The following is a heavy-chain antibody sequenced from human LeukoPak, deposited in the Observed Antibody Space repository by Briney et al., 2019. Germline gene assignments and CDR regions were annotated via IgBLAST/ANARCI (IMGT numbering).Heavy chain of an antibody. D-gene: IGHD5-18*01. Sequence: GGSLRLSCAASGFTFSSYSMNWVRQAPGKGLEWVSYISSSSSTIYYADSVKGRFTISRDNAKNSLYLQMNSLRAEDTAVYYCAKGGYSYGYGDYYYYYGMDVWGQGTTVTVSS. CDR3: AKGGYSYGYGDYYYYYGMDV. CDR2: ISSSSSTI. J-gene: IGHJ6*02. CDR1: GFTFSSYS. V-gene: IGHV3-48*04.